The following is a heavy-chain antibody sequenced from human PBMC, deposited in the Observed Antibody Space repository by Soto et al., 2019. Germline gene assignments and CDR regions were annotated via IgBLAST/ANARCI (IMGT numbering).Heavy chain of an antibody. Sequence: QVHLVQSGAEVKKPGSSVRVSCKASGDTVSSYGIIWVRQAPGQGLECMGGILPMLGTANYAQKVKGRVTINADESTTTTYMELSSLRPEDTAIYYCARGGYNPRGYYYGMDVWGQGTPVTVSS. J-gene: IGHJ6*02. CDR2: ILPMLGTA. CDR1: GDTVSSYG. CDR3: ARGGYNPRGYYYGMDV. V-gene: IGHV1-69*12. D-gene: IGHD3-22*01.